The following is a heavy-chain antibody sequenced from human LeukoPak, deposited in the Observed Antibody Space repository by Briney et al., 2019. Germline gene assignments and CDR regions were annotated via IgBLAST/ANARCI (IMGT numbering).Heavy chain of an antibody. CDR2: INIDGTNT. J-gene: IGHJ4*02. Sequence: GGSLRLSCVASGFTCSNSWMHWVRQVPGKGLLWVSRINIDGTNTKYADSVKGRFTISRDNAKNTLYLQMNTLRAEDTAVYYCARDQSQAGPTTVDYWGQGTLVTISS. V-gene: IGHV3-74*03. D-gene: IGHD1-14*01. CDR1: GFTCSNSW. CDR3: ARDQSQAGPTTVDY.